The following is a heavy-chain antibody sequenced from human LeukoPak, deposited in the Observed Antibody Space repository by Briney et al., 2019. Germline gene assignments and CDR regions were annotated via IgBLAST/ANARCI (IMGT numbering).Heavy chain of an antibody. CDR3: VRGAYYYYGMDV. V-gene: IGHV3-74*01. J-gene: IGHJ6*02. D-gene: IGHD3-16*01. CDR1: GFAFSGYW. Sequence: GGSLRLSCAASGFAFSGYWMHWVRQAPGKGLVWVAQINGDGSDTSYADSVKGRFTISRDNAKNTVYLHITSLRAEDTAVYYCVRGAYYYYGMDVWGQGTTVTVSS. CDR2: INGDGSDT.